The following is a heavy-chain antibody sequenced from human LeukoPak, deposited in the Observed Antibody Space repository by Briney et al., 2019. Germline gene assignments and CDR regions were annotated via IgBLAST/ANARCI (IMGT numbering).Heavy chain of an antibody. CDR1: GFTFSSYG. CDR3: ARDFYVRGVIQGLADVDYYYYYMDV. V-gene: IGHV3-7*01. CDR2: IKQDGSEK. D-gene: IGHD3-10*02. J-gene: IGHJ6*03. Sequence: GGSLRLSCAASGFTFSSYGMSWVRQAPGKGLEWVANIKQDGSEKYYVDSVRGRFTISRDNAKNSLYLQMNSLRAEDTAVYYCARDFYVRGVIQGLADVDYYYYYMDVWGRGTTVTVSS.